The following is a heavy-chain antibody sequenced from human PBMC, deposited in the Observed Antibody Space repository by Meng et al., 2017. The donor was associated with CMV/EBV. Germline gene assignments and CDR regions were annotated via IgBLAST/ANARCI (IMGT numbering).Heavy chain of an antibody. CDR3: ATYIGNYINWYFDL. CDR1: GYTFTGYY. V-gene: IGHV1-2*02. D-gene: IGHD1-7*01. Sequence: QVQLVQSGDGVKKPGASVKVSCKASGYTFTGYYMHWVRQAPGQGLEWMGWINPNSGGTNYAQKFQGRVTMTRDTSISTAYMELSRLRSDDTAVYYCATYIGNYINWYFDLWGRGTLVTVSS. J-gene: IGHJ2*01. CDR2: INPNSGGT.